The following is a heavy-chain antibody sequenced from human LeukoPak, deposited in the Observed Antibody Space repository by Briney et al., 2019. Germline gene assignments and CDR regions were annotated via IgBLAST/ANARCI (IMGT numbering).Heavy chain of an antibody. Sequence: VASVKVSCKASGGTFSSYAISWVRQAPGQGLEWMGRIIPILGIANYAQKFQGRVTITADKSTSTAYMELSSLRSEDTAVYYCARDKGGYYDSSGYLDYWGQGTLVTVSS. D-gene: IGHD3-22*01. CDR1: GGTFSSYA. V-gene: IGHV1-69*04. CDR3: ARDKGGYYDSSGYLDY. J-gene: IGHJ4*02. CDR2: IIPILGIA.